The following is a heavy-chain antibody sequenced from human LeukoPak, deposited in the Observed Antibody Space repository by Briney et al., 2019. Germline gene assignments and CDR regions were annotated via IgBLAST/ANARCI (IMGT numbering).Heavy chain of an antibody. CDR1: GFTFDDYA. CDR2: ISWNSGSI. J-gene: IGHJ4*02. CDR3: AKTDYGYLTGPLDY. D-gene: IGHD3-9*01. Sequence: GRSLRLSCAASGFTFDDYAMHWVRHAPGKGLERVSGISWNSGSIGYADSVKGRFTISRDNAKNSLYLQMNSLRAEDTALYYCAKTDYGYLTGPLDYWGQGTLVTVSS. V-gene: IGHV3-9*01.